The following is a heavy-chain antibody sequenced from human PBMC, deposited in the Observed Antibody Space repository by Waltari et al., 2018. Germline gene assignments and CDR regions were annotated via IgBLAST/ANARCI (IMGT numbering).Heavy chain of an antibody. V-gene: IGHV3-48*04. Sequence: EVQLVESGGGLVQPGGSLRLSCAASGFTFSSYSMNWVRQAPGKGLEWVSYISSSSSTIYYADSVKGRFTISRDNAKNSLYLQINSLRAEDTAVYYCAREGPNSGSYFDYWGQGTLVTVSS. CDR3: AREGPNSGSYFDY. CDR1: GFTFSSYS. D-gene: IGHD1-26*01. J-gene: IGHJ4*02. CDR2: ISSSSSTI.